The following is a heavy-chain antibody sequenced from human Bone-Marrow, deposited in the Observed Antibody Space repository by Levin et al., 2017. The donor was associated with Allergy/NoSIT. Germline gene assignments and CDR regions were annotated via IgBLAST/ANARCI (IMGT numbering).Heavy chain of an antibody. CDR2: TYYRSKWYN. J-gene: IGHJ5*02. D-gene: IGHD2-8*02. CDR1: GDSVSSTSAA. CDR3: AILDVRVGWFDP. V-gene: IGHV6-1*01. Sequence: SQTLSLTCAISGDSVSSTSAAWNWIRQSPSRGLEWLGRTYYRSKWYNDYAVSVKSRITINPDTSKNQFSLQLNSVTPEDTAVYYCAILDVRVGWFDPWGQGTLVTVSS.